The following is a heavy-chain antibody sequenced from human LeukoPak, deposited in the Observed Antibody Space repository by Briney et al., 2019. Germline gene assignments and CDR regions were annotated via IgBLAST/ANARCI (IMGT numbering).Heavy chain of an antibody. CDR1: GFTFSSYE. CDR3: ARDRDVVAVAGPGFFDY. CDR2: ISSSGSTI. V-gene: IGHV3-48*03. J-gene: IGHJ4*02. D-gene: IGHD6-19*01. Sequence: GGSLRLSCAASGFTFSSYETNWVRQAPGKGLERVSYISSSGSTIYYADSVKGRFTISRDNAKNSLYLQMNSLRAEDTAVYYCARDRDVVAVAGPGFFDYWGQGTLVTVSS.